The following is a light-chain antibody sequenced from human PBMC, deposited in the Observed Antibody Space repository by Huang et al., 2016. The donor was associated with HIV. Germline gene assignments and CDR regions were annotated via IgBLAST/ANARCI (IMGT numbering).Light chain of an antibody. CDR2: GAS. CDR3: QHSGNGYSPLFT. J-gene: IGKJ3*01. Sequence: EIVLTQSPGTLSLSPGERATLSCRADQNLNSKYLAWYQQKPGQAPRLLIYGASSRATGIADSFSGSGSGTDFTLTISRLEPEDFAVYYCQHSGNGYSPLFTFGPGTKVDFK. V-gene: IGKV3-20*01. CDR1: QNLNSKY.